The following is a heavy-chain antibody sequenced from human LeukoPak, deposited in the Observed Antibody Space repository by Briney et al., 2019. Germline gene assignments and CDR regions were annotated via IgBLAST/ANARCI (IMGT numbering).Heavy chain of an antibody. CDR1: GFTVSNTY. CDR2: TYSGGTT. J-gene: IGHJ4*02. D-gene: IGHD4-17*01. Sequence: PGGSLRLSCAASGFTVSNTYMGWVRHAPGKGLEWVSVTYSGGTTFYADSVRGRVTISRDSSKNTLYLQVNSLRAEDTAIYYCASRFKYGDYFDYWGQGTLITVSS. V-gene: IGHV3-66*01. CDR3: ASRFKYGDYFDY.